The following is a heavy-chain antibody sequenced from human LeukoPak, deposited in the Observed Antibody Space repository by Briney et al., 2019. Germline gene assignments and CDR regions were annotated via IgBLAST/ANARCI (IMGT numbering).Heavy chain of an antibody. V-gene: IGHV1-69*01. CDR3: AKDLPSQWLIHLSGIYFDY. Sequence: SVKVSCKASGGTFSSYAISWVRQAPGQGLEWMGGIIPIFGTANYAQKFQGRVTITADESTSTAYMELNSLRAEDTAVYYCAKDLPSQWLIHLSGIYFDYWGQGTLVTVSS. D-gene: IGHD6-19*01. CDR1: GGTFSSYA. J-gene: IGHJ4*02. CDR2: IIPIFGTA.